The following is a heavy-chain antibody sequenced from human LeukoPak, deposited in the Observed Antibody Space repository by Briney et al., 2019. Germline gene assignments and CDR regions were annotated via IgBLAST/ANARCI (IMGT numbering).Heavy chain of an antibody. CDR3: ARDLYGSGSYSDY. J-gene: IGHJ4*02. V-gene: IGHV3-7*01. Sequence: GGSLRLSCAASGFTFSSYWMSWVRQAPGKGLEWVANIKQDGSEKYYVDSVKGRFAISRDNAMNSLYLQMNSLRAEDTAVYYCARDLYGSGSYSDYWGQGTLVTVSS. D-gene: IGHD3-10*01. CDR2: IKQDGSEK. CDR1: GFTFSSYW.